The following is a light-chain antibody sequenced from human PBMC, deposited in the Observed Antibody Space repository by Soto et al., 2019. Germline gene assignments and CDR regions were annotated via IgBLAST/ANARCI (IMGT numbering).Light chain of an antibody. CDR3: SSYTSSSTQV. V-gene: IGLV2-14*01. CDR2: EVS. CDR1: SSDVGGYNY. Sequence: VLTQPASVSGSPGQSITISCTGTSSDVGGYNYVSWYQQHPGKAPKLMIYEVSNRPSGVSNRFSGSKSGNTASLTISGLQAEDEADYYCSSYTSSSTQVFGTGTKVTVL. J-gene: IGLJ1*01.